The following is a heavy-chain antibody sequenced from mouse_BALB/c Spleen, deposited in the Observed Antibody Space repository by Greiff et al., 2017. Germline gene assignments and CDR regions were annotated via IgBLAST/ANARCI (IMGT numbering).Heavy chain of an antibody. J-gene: IGHJ2*01. Sequence: QVQLKESGAELAKPGASVKMSCKASGYTFTSYWMHWVKQRPGQGLEWIGYINPSTGYTEYNQKFKDKATLTADKSSSTAYMQLSSLTSEDSAVYYCARCGNLYYFDYWGQGTTLTVSS. CDR3: ARCGNLYYFDY. V-gene: IGHV1-7*01. D-gene: IGHD2-1*01. CDR2: INPSTGYT. CDR1: GYTFTSYW.